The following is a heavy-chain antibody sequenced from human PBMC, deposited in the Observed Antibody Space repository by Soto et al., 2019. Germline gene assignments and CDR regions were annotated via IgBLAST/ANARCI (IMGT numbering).Heavy chain of an antibody. D-gene: IGHD2-8*01. J-gene: IGHJ6*03. CDR2: INHSGST. CDR1: GGSFSGYY. Sequence: PSETLSLTCAVYGGSFSGYYWSWIRQPPGKGLEWIGEINHSGSTNYNPSLKSRVTISVDTSKNQFSLKLSSVTAADTAVYYCASTMYAGEKNYYYYYYMDVWGKGTTVTVSS. V-gene: IGHV4-34*01. CDR3: ASTMYAGEKNYYYYYYMDV.